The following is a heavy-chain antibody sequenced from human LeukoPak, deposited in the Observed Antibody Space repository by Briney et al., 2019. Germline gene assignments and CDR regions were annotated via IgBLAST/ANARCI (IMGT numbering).Heavy chain of an antibody. CDR1: GFTFSTYW. D-gene: IGHD3-10*01. V-gene: IGHV3-74*01. CDR3: VRGLGGSGSYPFDP. Sequence: GGSLRLSCAASGFTFSTYWMHWVRQAPGKGLAWVSIIKGDGTTTNYADSVKGRLTISRDNAKNTLYLQMNSLGAEDTTVYYCVRGLGGSGSYPFDPWGQGTLVTVSS. J-gene: IGHJ5*02. CDR2: IKGDGTTT.